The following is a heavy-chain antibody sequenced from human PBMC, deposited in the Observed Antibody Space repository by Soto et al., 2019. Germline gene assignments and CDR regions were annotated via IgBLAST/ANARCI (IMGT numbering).Heavy chain of an antibody. CDR1: GFTFSSYA. V-gene: IGHV3-30-3*01. CDR2: ISYDGSNK. CDR3: ARDPMARGVGYFDY. Sequence: QVQLVESGGGVVQPGRSLRLSCAASGFTFSSYAMHWVRQAPGKGLEWVAVISYDGSNKYYADSVKGRFTTSRDNSKNTLYLQMNSLRAEDTAVYYCARDPMARGVGYFDYWGQGTLVTVSS. J-gene: IGHJ4*02. D-gene: IGHD3-10*01.